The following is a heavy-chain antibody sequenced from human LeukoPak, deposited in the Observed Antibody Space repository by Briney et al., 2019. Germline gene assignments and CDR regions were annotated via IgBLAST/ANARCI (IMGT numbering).Heavy chain of an antibody. J-gene: IGHJ4*02. CDR2: IYYSGST. CDR3: ARLGAAAGEFDY. V-gene: IGHV4-59*08. Sequence: SETLSLTCTVSGGSMSSYYWSWIRQPPRKGLEWIGYIYYSGSTNYNPSLKSRVTISVDTSKNQFSLKLSSVTAADTAVYYCARLGAAAGEFDYWGQGTLVTVSS. D-gene: IGHD6-13*01. CDR1: GGSMSSYY.